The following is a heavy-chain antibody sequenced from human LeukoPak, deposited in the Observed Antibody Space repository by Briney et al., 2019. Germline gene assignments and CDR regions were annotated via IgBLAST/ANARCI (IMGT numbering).Heavy chain of an antibody. Sequence: GGSLRLSCAASGFTFSDHYMDWVRQAPGKGLEWVGRTRNKANSYTTEYAASVKGRFTILRDDSKNSLYLQMNSLKTEDTAVYYCARVYSGYEFDYWGQGTLVTVSS. CDR1: GFTFSDHY. V-gene: IGHV3-72*01. J-gene: IGHJ4*02. D-gene: IGHD5-12*01. CDR3: ARVYSGYEFDY. CDR2: TRNKANSYTT.